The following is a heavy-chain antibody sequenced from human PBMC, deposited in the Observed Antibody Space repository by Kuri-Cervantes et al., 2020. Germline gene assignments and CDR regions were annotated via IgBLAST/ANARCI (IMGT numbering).Heavy chain of an antibody. CDR1: GFSLSTSEMC. D-gene: IGHD3-22*01. Sequence: SGPTLVKPTQTLTLTCTFSGFSLSTSEMCVSWIRQPPGKALEWLARIDWDDDKYYSTSLKTRLTISKDTSKNQVVLTMTNMDPVDTATYYCAHTEGYSLKYNWFDPWGQGTLVTVSS. CDR2: IDWDDDK. J-gene: IGHJ5*02. CDR3: AHTEGYSLKYNWFDP. V-gene: IGHV2-70*12.